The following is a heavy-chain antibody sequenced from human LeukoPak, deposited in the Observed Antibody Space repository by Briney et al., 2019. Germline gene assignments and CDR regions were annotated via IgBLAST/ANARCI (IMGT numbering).Heavy chain of an antibody. D-gene: IGHD3-16*01. J-gene: IGHJ4*02. CDR3: ARGPWGNQFDY. CDR1: GVSVSSGSDY. V-gene: IGHV4-61*01. CDR2: IYNSGST. Sequence: SETLSLTCTVSGVSVSSGSDYWSWIRQPPGKGLEWIGYIYNSGSTNYNPSLKSRITISVDMSKNQFALKLRSVTAADTAIYYCARGPWGNQFDYWGQGTLVTVSS.